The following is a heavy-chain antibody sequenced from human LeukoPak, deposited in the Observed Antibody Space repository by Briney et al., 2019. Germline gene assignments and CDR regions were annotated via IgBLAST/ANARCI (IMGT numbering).Heavy chain of an antibody. CDR3: ARYTSSWFFDS. CDR2: TYYRSKWYS. D-gene: IGHD6-13*01. J-gene: IGHJ4*02. V-gene: IGHV6-1*01. CDR1: GDSVSTTSAA. Sequence: SQTPSLTCAISGDSVSTTSAAWNWLRQSPSGGLEWLGRTYYRSKWYSDYAVSVRGRITVNPDTSTTQFSLQLNSVTPEDTAVYYCARYTSSWFFDSWGLGTLVTVSS.